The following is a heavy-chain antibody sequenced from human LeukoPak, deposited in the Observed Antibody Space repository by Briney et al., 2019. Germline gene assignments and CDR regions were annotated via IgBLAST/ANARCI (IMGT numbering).Heavy chain of an antibody. CDR2: IFSGGST. D-gene: IGHD6-19*01. V-gene: IGHV3-53*01. CDR3: ARDLKTSGWYGDFDY. J-gene: IGHJ4*02. CDR1: GFTFSDYH. Sequence: GGSLRLSCAASGFTFSDYHMSWVRQAPGEGLEWVSAIFSGGSTFYADSVTGRFTISRDNSKNTVYLEMNSLRAEDTAVYYCARDLKTSGWYGDFDYWGQGTLVTVSS.